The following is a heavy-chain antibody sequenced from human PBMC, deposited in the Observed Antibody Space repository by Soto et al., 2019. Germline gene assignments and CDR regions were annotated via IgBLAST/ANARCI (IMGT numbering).Heavy chain of an antibody. J-gene: IGHJ3*02. CDR3: VRGPYCSGGTCFGSQSAFDI. CDR1: GFTFSSYA. Sequence: QVQLVESGGGVVQPGTSLRLSCAASGFTFSSYAMHWVRQAPGKGLEWVAVISYDGYNKYYADSVKGRFTISRDNSKNTLYLQMNSLRAEDTAVYYCVRGPYCSGGTCFGSQSAFDIWGQGTMVTVSS. V-gene: IGHV3-30-3*01. D-gene: IGHD2-15*01. CDR2: ISYDGYNK.